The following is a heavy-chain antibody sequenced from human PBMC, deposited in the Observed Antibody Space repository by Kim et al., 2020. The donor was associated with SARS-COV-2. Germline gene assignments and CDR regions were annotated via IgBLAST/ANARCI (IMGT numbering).Heavy chain of an antibody. J-gene: IGHJ6*02. CDR3: ATPTNTYYYYYGMDV. Sequence: QKFQGRVTMTENTSTDTAYMELSSLRSEDTAVYYCATPTNTYYYYYGMDVWGQGTTVTVSS. V-gene: IGHV1-24*01.